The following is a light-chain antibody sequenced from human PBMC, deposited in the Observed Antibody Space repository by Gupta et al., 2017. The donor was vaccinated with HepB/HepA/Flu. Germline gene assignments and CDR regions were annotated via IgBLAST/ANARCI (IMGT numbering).Light chain of an antibody. V-gene: IGKV3-11*01. CDR2: DTS. J-gene: IGKJ4*01. CDR1: QSVSSY. CDR3: QQRSNWPPKLT. Sequence: EIVLTQSPATLSLSPGERATLSCRASQSVSSYLAWYQQKPGQAPRLLIYDTSNRATGIPARFSGSGSGTDFTLTISSLEPEDFAVYYCQQRSNWPPKLTFGGGTKVEIK.